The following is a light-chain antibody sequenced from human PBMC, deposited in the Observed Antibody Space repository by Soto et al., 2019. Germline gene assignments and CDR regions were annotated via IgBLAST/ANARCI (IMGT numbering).Light chain of an antibody. CDR2: GAS. V-gene: IGKV3-20*01. J-gene: IGKJ5*01. CDR3: QQYGSSPSIT. CDR1: QSVSSSY. Sequence: EVVLTQSPGTLSLSPGERATLSCRASQSVSSSYLAWYQQKPGQAPRLLIYGASSRATGTPDRFSGSGSVTDFTLTISRLEPEDFAVYYCQQYGSSPSITFGQGTRLEIK.